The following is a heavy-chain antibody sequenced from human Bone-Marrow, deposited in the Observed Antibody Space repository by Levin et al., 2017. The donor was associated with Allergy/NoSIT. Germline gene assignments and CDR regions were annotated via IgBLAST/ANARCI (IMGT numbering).Heavy chain of an antibody. Sequence: ASVKVSCKASGYTFTSYDINWVRQATGQGLEWMGWMNPNSGNTGYAQKFQGRVTMTRNTSISTAYMELSSLRSEDTAVYYCARGRGGFGEPQPYYYYGMDVWGQGTTVTVSS. V-gene: IGHV1-8*01. CDR3: ARGRGGFGEPQPYYYYGMDV. J-gene: IGHJ6*02. D-gene: IGHD3-10*01. CDR2: MNPNSGNT. CDR1: GYTFTSYD.